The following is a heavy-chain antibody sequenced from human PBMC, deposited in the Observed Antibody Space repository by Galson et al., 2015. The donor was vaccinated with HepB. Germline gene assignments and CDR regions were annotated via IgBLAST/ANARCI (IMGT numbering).Heavy chain of an antibody. V-gene: IGHV3-11*06. CDR2: ISSSSSYT. J-gene: IGHJ5*02. CDR3: ARRNIVVVPAARINWFDP. Sequence: SLRLSCAASGFTFSDYYMSWIRQAPGKGLEWVSYISSSSSYTNYADSVKGRFTISRDNAKNSLYLQMNSLRAEDTAVYYCARRNIVVVPAARINWFDPWGQGTLVTVSS. D-gene: IGHD2-2*01. CDR1: GFTFSDYY.